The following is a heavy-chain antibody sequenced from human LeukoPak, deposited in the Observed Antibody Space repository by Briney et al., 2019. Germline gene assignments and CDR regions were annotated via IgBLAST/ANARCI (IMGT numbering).Heavy chain of an antibody. D-gene: IGHD2-2*01. CDR3: ARYCSSTSCSEDFYYMDV. J-gene: IGHJ6*03. V-gene: IGHV3-21*01. CDR2: SSFSSSSI. Sequence: KGLEWVPSSSFSSSSIYYADYVQGRFSISRDNAKNSLYLQMNSLRAEDTAVYYCARYCSSTSCSEDFYYMDVWGKGTTVTVSS.